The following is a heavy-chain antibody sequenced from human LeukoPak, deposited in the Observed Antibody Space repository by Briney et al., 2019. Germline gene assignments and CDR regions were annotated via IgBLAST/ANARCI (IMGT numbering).Heavy chain of an antibody. D-gene: IGHD5-24*01. CDR1: GFTVSSNY. CDR2: ITKSGDQT. J-gene: IGHJ3*02. Sequence: GGSLRLSCAASGFTVSSNYMSWVRQAPGKGLVWVSTITKSGDQTHYADSVRGLFTISRDIFKNTLYLQMNSLRAEDTAVYHCVKSAGKDGYRDVFDIWGQGTVVTVSS. CDR3: VKSAGKDGYRDVFDI. V-gene: IGHV3-53*01.